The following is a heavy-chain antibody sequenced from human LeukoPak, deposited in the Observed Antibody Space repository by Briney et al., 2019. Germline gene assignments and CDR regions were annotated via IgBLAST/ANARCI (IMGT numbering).Heavy chain of an antibody. CDR2: IIPIFGTA. V-gene: IGHV1-69*01. CDR1: GGTFSNYA. CDR3: ARDIGGYSGYDYDKYYFYY. J-gene: IGHJ4*02. D-gene: IGHD5-12*01. Sequence: SVKLSCNASGGTFSNYAISWVRQPPGQGLEWMGGIIPIFGTANYAQKFQGRVTITADESTSTAYMELSSLRSEDTAVYNCARDIGGYSGYDYDKYYFYYWGQGTLVTVSS.